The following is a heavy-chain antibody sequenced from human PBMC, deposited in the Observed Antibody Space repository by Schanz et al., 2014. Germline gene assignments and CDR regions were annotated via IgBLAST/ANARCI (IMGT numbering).Heavy chain of an antibody. CDR1: GGSFSGYY. CDR3: ARAPTGYGMDV. J-gene: IGHJ6*02. Sequence: QVQLQQWGAGLLKPSETLSLTCAVYGGSFSGYYWSWIRQPPGKGLEWIGEINHSGSPTYNPSLKSRFTISVDKSKNRFSLKRGSVTAADTAVYYCARAPTGYGMDVWGQGTTVTVSS. CDR2: INHSGSP. V-gene: IGHV4-34*01.